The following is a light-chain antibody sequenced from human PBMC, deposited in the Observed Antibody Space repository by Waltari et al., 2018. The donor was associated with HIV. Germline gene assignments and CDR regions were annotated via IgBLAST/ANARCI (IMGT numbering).Light chain of an antibody. V-gene: IGKV3-15*01. CDR1: QTVTRN. Sequence: EIVMTQSPAVLSVSPGEGAILSCRASQTVTRNLAWYQQKPGLAPRLLLYDASLRATGVPARFSGSVSGTEVTLTITSLQPEDFAVYYCLQYDEWPPVTFGGGTKVEI. CDR3: LQYDEWPPVT. J-gene: IGKJ4*01. CDR2: DAS.